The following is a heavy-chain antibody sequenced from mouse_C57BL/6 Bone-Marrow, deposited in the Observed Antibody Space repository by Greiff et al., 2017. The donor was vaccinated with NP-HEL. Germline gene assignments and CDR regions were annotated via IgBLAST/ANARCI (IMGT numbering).Heavy chain of an antibody. CDR2: IYPRSGNT. D-gene: IGHD2-3*01. CDR1: GYTFTSYG. Sequence: QFQLQQSGAELARPGASVTLSCKASGYTFTSYGISWVKQRTGQGLEWIGEIYPRSGNTYYNEQFKGKATLTADKSTSTAYMKLRSLTSEDTAVYFCARWLLRFDYWGQGTTLTVSS. CDR3: ARWLLRFDY. J-gene: IGHJ2*01. V-gene: IGHV1-81*01.